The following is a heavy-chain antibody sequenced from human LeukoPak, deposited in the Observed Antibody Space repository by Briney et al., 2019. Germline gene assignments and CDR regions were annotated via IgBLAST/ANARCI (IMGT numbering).Heavy chain of an antibody. CDR1: GFTFSSYS. Sequence: GGSLRLSCAASGFTFSSYSMNWVRQAPGKGLEWVSSISSSSSYIYYADSVKGRFTISRDNAKNSLYLQMNSLRAEDTAVYYCARGAVAGIYHFDFWGQGTLVTVSS. V-gene: IGHV3-21*01. D-gene: IGHD6-19*01. CDR3: ARGAVAGIYHFDF. J-gene: IGHJ4*02. CDR2: ISSSSSYI.